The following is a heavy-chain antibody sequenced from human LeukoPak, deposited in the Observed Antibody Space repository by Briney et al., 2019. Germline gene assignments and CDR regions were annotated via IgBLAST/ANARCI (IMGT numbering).Heavy chain of an antibody. Sequence: GGSLRLSCATSGFAFSTQGMHWVRQAPGKGLEWVSVIYSGGSTYYADSVKGRFTISRDNSKNTLYLQMNSLRAEDTAVYYCAKDPGYSSGWYTGFGDYWGQGTLVTVSS. CDR3: AKDPGYSSGWYTGFGDY. D-gene: IGHD6-19*01. CDR1: GFAFSTQG. J-gene: IGHJ4*02. CDR2: IYSGGST. V-gene: IGHV3-NL1*01.